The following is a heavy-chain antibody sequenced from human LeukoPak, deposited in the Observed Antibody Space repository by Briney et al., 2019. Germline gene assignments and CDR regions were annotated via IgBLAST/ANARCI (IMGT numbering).Heavy chain of an antibody. Sequence: GASVKVSCKASGYTFTGYYMHWVRQAPGQGLEWMGWINPNSGGTNYAQKFQGRVTMTRDTSISTAYMELSRLRSDDTAVYYCARDSKYYYGSGSYYAGEFDYWGQGTLVTVSS. V-gene: IGHV1-2*02. J-gene: IGHJ4*02. CDR1: GYTFTGYY. D-gene: IGHD3-10*01. CDR3: ARDSKYYYGSGSYYAGEFDY. CDR2: INPNSGGT.